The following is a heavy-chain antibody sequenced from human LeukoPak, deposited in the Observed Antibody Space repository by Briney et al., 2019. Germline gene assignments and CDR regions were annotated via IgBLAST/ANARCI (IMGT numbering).Heavy chain of an antibody. CDR1: GYTFTSYG. J-gene: IGHJ4*02. V-gene: IGHV1-18*01. Sequence: ASVKISCKASGYTFTSYGITWVRQAPGQGLKWMGWISAYNGKKNFAQKLQGRVTMTTDTSTSTAYMELRSLRSDDTAVYYCAKDSDYGRLMDYWGQGTLVTVSS. CDR2: ISAYNGKK. CDR3: AKDSDYGRLMDY. D-gene: IGHD4-17*01.